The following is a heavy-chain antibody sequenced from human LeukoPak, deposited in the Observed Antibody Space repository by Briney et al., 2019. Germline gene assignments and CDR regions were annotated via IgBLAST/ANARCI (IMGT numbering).Heavy chain of an antibody. CDR2: IYSIGTT. CDR3: GRQGYTPSYYFLDY. D-gene: IGHD1-26*01. Sequence: SETLSLTCSVSSGFFSSYYWGWVRQPPGKGLEWIGRIYSIGTTHYNPSLKSRVTMSIDTSTNQFSLNLTSVTAADTAVYYCGRQGYTPSYYFLDYWCRGTLVVVS. CDR1: SGFFSSYY. V-gene: IGHV4-4*07. J-gene: IGHJ4*02.